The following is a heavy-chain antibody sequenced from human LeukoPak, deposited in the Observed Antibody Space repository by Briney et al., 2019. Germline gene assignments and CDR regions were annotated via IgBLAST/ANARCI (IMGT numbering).Heavy chain of an antibody. V-gene: IGHV4-4*07. CDR1: GGSIGTYY. Sequence: SETLSLXCTVSGGSIGTYYWSWIRQPAGKGLEWIGRIFTTGGASYNPSLKSRVTMSLDTSKILFSLKLNSVTAADTAVYYCVRDGPSWGLLWGQGALVTVSS. CDR3: VRDGPSWGLL. CDR2: IFTTGGA. J-gene: IGHJ4*02. D-gene: IGHD7-27*01.